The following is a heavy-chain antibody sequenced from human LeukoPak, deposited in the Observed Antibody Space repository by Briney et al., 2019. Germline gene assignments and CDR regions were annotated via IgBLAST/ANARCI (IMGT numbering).Heavy chain of an antibody. J-gene: IGHJ6*03. Sequence: SETLSLTCAVYGGSFSGYYWSWIRQPPGKGLEWIGEINHSGSTNYNPSLKSRVTISVDTSKNQFSLKLSSVTAADTAVYYCAKAPRVHGGRYYYYYYMDVWGKGTTVTISS. CDR3: AKAPRVHGGRYYYYYYMDV. CDR1: GGSFSGYY. V-gene: IGHV4-34*01. CDR2: INHSGST. D-gene: IGHD3-16*01.